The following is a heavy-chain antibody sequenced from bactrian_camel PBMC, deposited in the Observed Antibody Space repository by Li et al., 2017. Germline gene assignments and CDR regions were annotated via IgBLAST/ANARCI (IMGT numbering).Heavy chain of an antibody. V-gene: IGHV3S1*01. Sequence: HVQLVESGGGLVQPGGSLRLSCAASGFTFSSYWMYWVRQAPGKGLEWVSRISVAGGNTIYADSVLGRFTISRDNAKNTLYLQMDSLKPEDAAVYYCVTDWNDGSWFDFGYWGQGTQVTVS. CDR3: VTDWNDGSWFDFGY. CDR2: ISVAGGNT. CDR1: GFTFSSYW. J-gene: IGHJ6*01. D-gene: IGHD6*01.